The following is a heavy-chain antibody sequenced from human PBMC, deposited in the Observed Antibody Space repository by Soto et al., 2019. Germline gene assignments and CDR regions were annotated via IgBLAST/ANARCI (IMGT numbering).Heavy chain of an antibody. V-gene: IGHV1-2*02. CDR1: GYIFSANY. D-gene: IGHD3-10*01. J-gene: IGHJ5*02. CDR3: GRAHALGFSNWFDP. CDR2: INPHSGAT. Sequence: GASVKVSCKASGYIFSANYIHWVRQAPGQGLEWLGWINPHSGATNYAQKFLGRVTMSADTSASTAYMDLARLKSDDTAVYYCGRAHALGFSNWFDPWGRGTLVTVSS.